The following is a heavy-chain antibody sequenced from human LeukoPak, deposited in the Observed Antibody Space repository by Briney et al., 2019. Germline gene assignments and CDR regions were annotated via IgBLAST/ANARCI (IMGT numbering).Heavy chain of an antibody. J-gene: IGHJ4*02. CDR3: ARAELELEFGY. CDR2: INHSGST. Sequence: KPSETLSLTCAVYGGSFSGYYWSWIRQPPGKGLEWIGEINHSGSTNYNPSLKSRVTISVDTSKNQFSLKLSSVTAADTAVYYCARAELELEFGYWGQGTLVTVSS. CDR1: GGSFSGYY. V-gene: IGHV4-34*01. D-gene: IGHD1-7*01.